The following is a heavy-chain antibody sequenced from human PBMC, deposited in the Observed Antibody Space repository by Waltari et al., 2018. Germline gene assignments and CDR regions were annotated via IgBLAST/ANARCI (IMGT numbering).Heavy chain of an antibody. V-gene: IGHV4-4*07. CDR3: AREYSSSSGRGLDY. D-gene: IGHD6-6*01. J-gene: IGHJ4*02. CDR1: GVSTSTYY. CDR2: VFASGGT. Sequence: QVRLQESGPGLVKPSETLSLTCNISGVSTSTYYWSWIRQPAGKGLEWIGRVFASGGTNYNPSLKSRVTMSVDTSKNQFSLRLSSVTAADTAVYYCAREYSSSSGRGLDYWGQGTLVTVSS.